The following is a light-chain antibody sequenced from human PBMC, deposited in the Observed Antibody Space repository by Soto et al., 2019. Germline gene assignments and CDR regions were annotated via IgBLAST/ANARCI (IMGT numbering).Light chain of an antibody. CDR3: MQALQIRVE. CDR1: QSLLHTNGYNY. V-gene: IGKV2-28*01. Sequence: DSVMTQSPLSLSVTPGEPASISCRSSQSLLHTNGYNYLDWYLQMPGQSPQLLIYLGSHRASGVPDRFSGSGSGTDFTLKISRVAAEDVGVYYCMQALQIRVEFGQGTKVHI. CDR2: LGS. J-gene: IGKJ1*01.